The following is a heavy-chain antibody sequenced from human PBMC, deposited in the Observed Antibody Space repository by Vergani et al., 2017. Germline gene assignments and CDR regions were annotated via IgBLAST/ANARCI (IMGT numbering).Heavy chain of an antibody. D-gene: IGHD5-12*01. CDR2: IKRDGSIT. CDR3: ARDVGGYSDYGFGFDL. CDR1: GFSFNSYW. Sequence: DVHLAESGGGFFQPGGSLRLSCSASGFSFNSYWMHWVRQVPGKGLLWVSRIKRDGSITAYADSVKGRFTISRDNAQNTLYLQMKSLRAEDTAVYYCARDVGGYSDYGFGFDLWGRGTLVTVSS. J-gene: IGHJ2*01. V-gene: IGHV3-74*03.